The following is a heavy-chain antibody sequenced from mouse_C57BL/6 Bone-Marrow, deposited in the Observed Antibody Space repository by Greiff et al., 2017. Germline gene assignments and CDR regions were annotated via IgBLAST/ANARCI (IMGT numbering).Heavy chain of an antibody. CDR3: TTWGVTATFYYFDY. V-gene: IGHV14-4*01. CDR2: IDPENGDT. J-gene: IGHJ2*01. D-gene: IGHD2-1*01. Sequence: EVQLQQSGAELVRPGASVKLSCTASGFNIKDDYMHWVKQRPEQGLEWIGWIDPENGDTEYASKFQGKATITADTSSNTAYLQLRSLTSEDTAVYYCTTWGVTATFYYFDYWGQGTTLTVSS. CDR1: GFNIKDDY.